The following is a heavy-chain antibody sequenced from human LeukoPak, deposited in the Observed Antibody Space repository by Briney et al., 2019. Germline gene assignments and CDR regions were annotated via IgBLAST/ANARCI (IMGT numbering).Heavy chain of an antibody. Sequence: ASVKVSCKASGYTFTSYGISWVRQAPGQGLEWMGGIIPIFGTANYAQKFQGRVTITADESTSTAYMELSSLRSEDTAVYYCARDMSDIVVVPAAINAFDIWGQGTMVTASS. V-gene: IGHV1-69*13. J-gene: IGHJ3*02. CDR1: GYTFTSYG. CDR3: ARDMSDIVVVPAAINAFDI. D-gene: IGHD2-2*02. CDR2: IIPIFGTA.